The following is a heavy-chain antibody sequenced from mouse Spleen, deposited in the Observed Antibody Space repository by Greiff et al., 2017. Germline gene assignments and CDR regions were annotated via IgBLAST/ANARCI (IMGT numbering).Heavy chain of an antibody. CDR3: TTDDYDGG. Sequence: VQLQQSGAELVRPGASVKLSCTASGFNIKDDYMHWVKQRPEQGLEWIGWIDPENGDTEYASKFQGKATITADTSSNTAYLQLSSLTSEDTAVYYCTTDDYDGGWGQGTTLTVSS. J-gene: IGHJ2*01. D-gene: IGHD2-4*01. CDR2: IDPENGDT. CDR1: GFNIKDDY. V-gene: IGHV14-4*01.